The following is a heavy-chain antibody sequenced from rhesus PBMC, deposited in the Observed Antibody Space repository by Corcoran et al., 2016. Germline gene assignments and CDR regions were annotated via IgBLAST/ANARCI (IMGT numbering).Heavy chain of an antibody. Sequence: EVRLVESGGGLVQPGGSLRLPCAASGFTFSAYYMSWVSQAPGKVPEWVGFIRNKANGRTAEYAASVKGRFTISRDDSKIIASLQMNSLKTEDTAVYYCAREGSWSGYFEFWGQGALVTVSS. CDR3: AREGSWSGYFEF. D-gene: IGHD6-13*01. J-gene: IGHJ1*01. CDR2: IRNKANGRTA. V-gene: IGHV3-116*02. CDR1: GFTFSAYY.